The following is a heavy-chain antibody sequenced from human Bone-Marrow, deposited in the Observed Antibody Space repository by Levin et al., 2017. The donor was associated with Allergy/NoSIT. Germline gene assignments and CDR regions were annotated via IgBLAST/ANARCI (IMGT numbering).Heavy chain of an antibody. J-gene: IGHJ4*02. CDR1: GFTVSSNY. CDR3: ARGWFGELLSH. CDR2: IYSGGST. V-gene: IGHV3-53*01. D-gene: IGHD3-10*01. Sequence: GESLKISCAASGFTVSSNYMSWVRQAPGKGPEWGSVIYSGGSTYYADSVKGRFTISRDNSKNTLYLQLNSLRAEDTAVYYCARGWFGELLSHGGQGTLVTVYS.